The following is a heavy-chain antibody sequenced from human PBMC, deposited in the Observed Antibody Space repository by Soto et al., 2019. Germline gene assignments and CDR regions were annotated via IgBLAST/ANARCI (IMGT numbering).Heavy chain of an antibody. CDR3: AKSREGYAFDC. J-gene: IGHJ4*02. CDR2: ISYDGSNK. CDR1: GFTFSSYG. V-gene: IGHV3-30*18. Sequence: QVQLVESGGGVVQPGRSLRLSCAASGFTFSSYGVHWVRQAPGKGLEWVAVISYDGSNKYYADSVKGRFTISRDNCKNTLYLQMDSLRAEVTAVYYCAKSREGYAFDCWGQGTLVTVSS. D-gene: IGHD2-8*01.